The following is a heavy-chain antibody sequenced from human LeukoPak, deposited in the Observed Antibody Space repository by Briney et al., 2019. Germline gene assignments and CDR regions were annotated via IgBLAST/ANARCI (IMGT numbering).Heavy chain of an antibody. J-gene: IGHJ5*02. CDR2: IYYSGST. V-gene: IGHV4-61*01. D-gene: IGHD3-10*01. Sequence: SETLSLTCTVSGYSISSGYYWGWIRQPPGKGLEWIGYIYYSGSTNYNPSLKSRVTISVDTSKNQFSLKLSSVTAADTAVYYCARGITMVRGVISWFDPWGQGTLVTVSS. CDR1: GYSISSGYY. CDR3: ARGITMVRGVISWFDP.